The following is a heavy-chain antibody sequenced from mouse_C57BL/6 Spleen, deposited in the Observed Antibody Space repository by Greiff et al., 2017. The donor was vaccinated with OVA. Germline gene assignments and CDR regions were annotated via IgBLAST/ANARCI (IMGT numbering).Heavy chain of an antibody. CDR1: GYTFTDYY. Sequence: QLQQSGAELVRPGASVKLSCKASGYTFTDYYINWVKQRPGQGLEWIARIYPGSGNTYYNEKFKGKATLTAEKSSSTAYMQLSSLTSEDSAVYFCARGAAGTFFAYWGQGTLVTVSA. V-gene: IGHV1-76*01. CDR2: IYPGSGNT. CDR3: ARGAAGTFFAY. J-gene: IGHJ3*01. D-gene: IGHD4-1*01.